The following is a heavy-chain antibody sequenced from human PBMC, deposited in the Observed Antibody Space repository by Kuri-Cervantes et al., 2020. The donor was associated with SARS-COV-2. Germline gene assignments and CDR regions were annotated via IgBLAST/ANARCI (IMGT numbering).Heavy chain of an antibody. V-gene: IGHV4-59*01. J-gene: IGHJ6*02. CDR1: GGSFSGYY. Sequence: SETLSLTCAAYGGSFSGYYWSWIRQPPGKGLEWIGYTYYSGSTTYNPSLKSRVTISVDTSKNQFSLKLSSVTAAATAVYYCARDSPLERYCSSTSCYRSYYGMDVWGQGTTVTVSS. CDR2: TYYSGST. CDR3: ARDSPLERYCSSTSCYRSYYGMDV. D-gene: IGHD2-2*02.